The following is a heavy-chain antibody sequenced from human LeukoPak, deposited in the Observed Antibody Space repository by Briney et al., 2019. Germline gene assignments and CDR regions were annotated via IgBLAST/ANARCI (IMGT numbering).Heavy chain of an antibody. CDR1: GFTVSSDY. Sequence: GGSLRLSCAASGFTVSSDYMTWVRQAPGKGLEWVSFVYSGGSTYYEDSVKGRFTISRDSSKNTLFHQMNSLRVGDTAVYYCARAGYYDSSGFYAPDAFDIWGQGTVVTVSS. CDR3: ARAGYYDSSGFYAPDAFDI. J-gene: IGHJ3*02. CDR2: VYSGGST. V-gene: IGHV3-53*01. D-gene: IGHD3-22*01.